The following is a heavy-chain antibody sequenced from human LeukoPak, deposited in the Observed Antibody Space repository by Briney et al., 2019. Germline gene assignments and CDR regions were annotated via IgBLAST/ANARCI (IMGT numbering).Heavy chain of an antibody. CDR2: ISSSGSTI. D-gene: IGHD1-26*01. CDR3: ASGTYYFDF. Sequence: PGGSLRLSCAASGFTFSDYYMSWLRQAPGKGAEWVSYISSSGSTIDYADSVKGRFTISRDNAKNSLYLQMNSLRAEDTAVYFCASGTYYFDFWGQGTLVTVPS. J-gene: IGHJ4*02. V-gene: IGHV3-11*01. CDR1: GFTFSDYY.